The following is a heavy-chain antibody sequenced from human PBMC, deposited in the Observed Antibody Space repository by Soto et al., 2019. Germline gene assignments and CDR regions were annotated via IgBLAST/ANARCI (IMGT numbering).Heavy chain of an antibody. V-gene: IGHV3-7*01. CDR1: GFTFGSYW. D-gene: IGHD6-13*01. Sequence: EVQLVESGGGLVQPGGSLRLSCAATGFTFGSYWMSWVRQAPGKGLEWVANIKQDGSEKYYVDSAKGRFTISRDNAKDSLHLQMKSLIAEDTAVYYCARGFNSALDVWGQGKMVTVSS. CDR3: ARGFNSALDV. CDR2: IKQDGSEK. J-gene: IGHJ3*01.